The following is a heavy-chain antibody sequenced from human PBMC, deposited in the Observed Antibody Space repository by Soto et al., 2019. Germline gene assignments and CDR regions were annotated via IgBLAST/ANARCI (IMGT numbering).Heavy chain of an antibody. CDR3: ARERRSPYSSSWYYFDY. Sequence: PSETLSLTCIVSGGSISTSNYYWAWIRQPPGKALEWIGSIHFSESTYYNPSLWSRVTISVDTSKNQFSLKLSSVTAADTAVYYCARERRSPYSSSWYYFDYWGQGTLVTVSS. CDR2: IHFSEST. V-gene: IGHV4-39*07. D-gene: IGHD6-13*01. J-gene: IGHJ4*02. CDR1: GGSISTSNYY.